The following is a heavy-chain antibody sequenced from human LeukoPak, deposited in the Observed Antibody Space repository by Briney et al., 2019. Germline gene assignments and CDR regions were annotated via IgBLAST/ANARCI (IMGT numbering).Heavy chain of an antibody. D-gene: IGHD2-21*02. CDR2: LNSDGSRP. J-gene: IGHJ5*02. CDR3: AREICGGDCYSGWFDP. CDR1: GFTFSIYW. V-gene: IGHV3-74*01. Sequence: PGGSLRLSCAASGFTFSIYWMHWVRQPPGKGLVWVSRLNSDGSRPTYADSVKGRFTISRDNAKNSLYLQMNSLRAEDTAVYYCAREICGGDCYSGWFDPWGQGTLVTVSS.